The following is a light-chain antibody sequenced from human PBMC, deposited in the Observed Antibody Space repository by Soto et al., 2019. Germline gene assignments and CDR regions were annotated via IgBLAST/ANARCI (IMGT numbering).Light chain of an antibody. Sequence: QSVLTQPASVSGSPGQSITISCTATSSDVDTHNYVSWYQQYPGKAPKLMIYEVSNRPSGVSNRFSGSKSGNTASLTISGLQAEDEADYYCSSYTSSSTYVVFGGGTKLTVL. CDR3: SSYTSSSTYVV. V-gene: IGLV2-14*01. J-gene: IGLJ2*01. CDR1: SSDVDTHNY. CDR2: EVS.